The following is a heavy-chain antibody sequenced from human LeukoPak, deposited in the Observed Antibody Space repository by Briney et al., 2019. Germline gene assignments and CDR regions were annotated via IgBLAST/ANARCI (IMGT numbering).Heavy chain of an antibody. CDR2: VNPDSGDT. Sequence: ASVKVSCKTSEYTFTNYDINWVRQASGQGLEWMGWVNPDSGDTGYAQKFQGRLTMTTNTSSRMAYMEMTSLRSDDTAVYYCTRDWTYWGPGTLVTVSS. V-gene: IGHV1-8*01. D-gene: IGHD1-1*01. CDR1: EYTFTNYD. CDR3: TRDWTY. J-gene: IGHJ4*02.